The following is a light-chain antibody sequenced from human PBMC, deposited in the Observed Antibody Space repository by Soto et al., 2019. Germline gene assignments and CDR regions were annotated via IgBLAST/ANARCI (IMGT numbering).Light chain of an antibody. Sequence: EIVMTQSPDFLSVAPGDGATLSCRASQSVRSNLAWYQQKPSQAPRLLIFNTSGRASGVPARFSGGGFGTEFTLSISSLQSDEFAIYYCQQYADWPQLTFGGGTRVEIK. CDR3: QQYADWPQLT. J-gene: IGKJ4*01. CDR2: NTS. V-gene: IGKV3-15*01. CDR1: QSVRSN.